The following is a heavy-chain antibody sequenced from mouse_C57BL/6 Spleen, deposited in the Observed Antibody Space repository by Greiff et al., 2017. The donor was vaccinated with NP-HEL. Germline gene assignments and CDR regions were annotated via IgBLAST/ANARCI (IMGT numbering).Heavy chain of an antibody. CDR1: GFTFSSYA. CDR3: ARDTYGRSAMDY. J-gene: IGHJ4*01. CDR2: ISDGGSYT. V-gene: IGHV5-4*01. D-gene: IGHD1-1*01. Sequence: EVQLVESGGGLVKPGGSLKLSCAASGFTFSSYAMSWVRQTPEKRLEWVATISDGGSYTYYPDNVKGRFTISRDNAKNNLYLQMSHLKSEDTAMYYCARDTYGRSAMDYWGQGTSVTVSS.